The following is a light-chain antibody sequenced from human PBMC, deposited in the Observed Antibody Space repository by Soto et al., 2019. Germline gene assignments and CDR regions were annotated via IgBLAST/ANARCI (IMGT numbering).Light chain of an antibody. CDR1: QSISTH. V-gene: IGKV1-39*01. Sequence: IQMTQSPSSLSASVGDRVSITCRSSQSISTHLNWYPKKPRKATKLLIYAASSLQSGVPSTFSGSGSGTEFTATISSLQSEDFAIYYCQQYDIWPPYTCGQGTKVDIK. J-gene: IGKJ2*01. CDR3: QQYDIWPPYT. CDR2: AAS.